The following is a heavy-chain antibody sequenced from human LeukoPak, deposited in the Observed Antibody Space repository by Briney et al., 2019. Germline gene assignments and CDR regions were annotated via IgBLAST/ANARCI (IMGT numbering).Heavy chain of an antibody. Sequence: ASVKVSCKASGYTFTGYYMHWVRQAPGQGLEWRGWINPNSGGTNYAQKFQGRVTMTTDTSISTAYMELSRLRSDDTAVYYCARASITIFGVVIISLGFDYWGQGTLVSVSS. CDR3: ARASITIFGVVIISLGFDY. CDR1: GYTFTGYY. D-gene: IGHD3-3*01. CDR2: INPNSGGT. V-gene: IGHV1-2*02. J-gene: IGHJ4*02.